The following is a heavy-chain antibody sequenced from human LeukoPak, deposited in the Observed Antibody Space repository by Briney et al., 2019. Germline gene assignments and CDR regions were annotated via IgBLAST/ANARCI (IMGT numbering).Heavy chain of an antibody. CDR2: FDPEDGET. Sequence: GGSLRLSCTPSGFTFSTYNMNWVRQAPGKGLEWMGGFDPEDGETIYAQKFQGRVTMTEDTSTDTAYMELSSLRSEDTAVYYCATTYDILTGYGSFDYWGQGTLVTVSS. CDR3: ATTYDILTGYGSFDY. V-gene: IGHV1-24*01. CDR1: GFTFSTYN. J-gene: IGHJ4*02. D-gene: IGHD3-9*01.